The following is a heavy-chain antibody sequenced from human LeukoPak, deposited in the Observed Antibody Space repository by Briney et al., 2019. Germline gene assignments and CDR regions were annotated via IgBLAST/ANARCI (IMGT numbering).Heavy chain of an antibody. J-gene: IGHJ4*02. CDR2: ISGSSSTI. D-gene: IGHD3-3*01. CDR1: GFNFFSYN. Sequence: PGGSLRLSCAASGFNFFSYNMNWVRQAPGKGLEWVSYISGSSSTIYYADSVRGRFTMSRDNAKKSLSLQMNSLRAEDTAVYYCARDPGLSGYYLDHWGQGTLVTVSS. V-gene: IGHV3-48*01. CDR3: ARDPGLSGYYLDH.